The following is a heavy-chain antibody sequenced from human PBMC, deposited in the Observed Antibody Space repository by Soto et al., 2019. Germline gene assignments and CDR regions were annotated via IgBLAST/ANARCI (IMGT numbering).Heavy chain of an antibody. CDR1: GGSISSGGYY. J-gene: IGHJ4*02. CDR2: IYYSGST. V-gene: IGHV4-31*03. CDR3: ARAMWWSIPIFDY. Sequence: QVQLQESGPGLVKPSQTLSLTCTVSGGSISSGGYYWGWIRQHPGKGLEWIGYIYYSGSTYYNPSLKSRVTISVDTSKNQFSLKLSSVTAADTAVYYCARAMWWSIPIFDYWGQGTLVTVSS. D-gene: IGHD2-21*01.